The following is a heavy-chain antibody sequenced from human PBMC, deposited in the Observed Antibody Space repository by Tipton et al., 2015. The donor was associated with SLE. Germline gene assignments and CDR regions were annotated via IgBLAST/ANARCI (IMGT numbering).Heavy chain of an antibody. J-gene: IGHJ4*02. CDR2: IRHSDVIT. CDR3: ATGDWGDYY. Sequence: SLRLSCAASGITFSDHDMNWFRQAPGKGLEWISQIRHSDVITFYSDSVKGRFTISRDDAKSSLYLQMNSLRVDDTAVYYCATGDWGDYYWGQGTLVTVSS. CDR1: GITFSDHD. V-gene: IGHV3-11*01. D-gene: IGHD3-16*01.